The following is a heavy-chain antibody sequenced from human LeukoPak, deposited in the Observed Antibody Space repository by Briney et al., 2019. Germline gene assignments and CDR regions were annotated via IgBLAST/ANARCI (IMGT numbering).Heavy chain of an antibody. CDR3: ARLWGPSYCGGDCYSSWFDP. V-gene: IGHV4-59*08. Sequence: SETLSLTCTVSGGSISSYYWSWIRQPPGKGLEWIGYIYYSGSTNYNPSLKSRVTISVDTSKNQFSVKLSSVTAADTAVYYSARLWGPSYCGGDCYSSWFDPWGQGTLVTVSS. CDR1: GGSISSYY. CDR2: IYYSGST. J-gene: IGHJ5*02. D-gene: IGHD2-21*02.